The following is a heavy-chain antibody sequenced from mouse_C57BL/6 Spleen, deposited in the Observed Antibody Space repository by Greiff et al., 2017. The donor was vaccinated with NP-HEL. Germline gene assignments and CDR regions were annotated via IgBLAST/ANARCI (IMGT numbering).Heavy chain of an antibody. CDR1: GYAFSSYW. D-gene: IGHD2-4*01. Sequence: QVHVKQSGAELVKPGASVKISCKASGYAFSSYWMNWVKQRPGKGLEWIGEIYPGDGDTNYNGKFKGKATLTADKSSSTAYMQLSSLTSEDSAVYFCARWRDDYDEDYYAMDYWGQGTSVTVSS. J-gene: IGHJ4*01. CDR2: IYPGDGDT. V-gene: IGHV1-80*01. CDR3: ARWRDDYDEDYYAMDY.